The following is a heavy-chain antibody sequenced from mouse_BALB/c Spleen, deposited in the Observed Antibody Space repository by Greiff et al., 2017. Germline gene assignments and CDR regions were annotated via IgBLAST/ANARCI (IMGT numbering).Heavy chain of an antibody. CDR3: ASYDYDGYYAMDY. Sequence: EVQLVESGPGLVKPSQSLSLTCSVTGYSITSGYYWNWIRQFPGNKLEWMGYISYDGSNNYNPSLKNRISITRDTSKNQFFLKLNSVTTEDTATYYCASYDYDGYYAMDYWGQGTSVTVSS. CDR1: GYSITSGYY. CDR2: ISYDGSN. J-gene: IGHJ4*01. D-gene: IGHD2-4*01. V-gene: IGHV3-6*02.